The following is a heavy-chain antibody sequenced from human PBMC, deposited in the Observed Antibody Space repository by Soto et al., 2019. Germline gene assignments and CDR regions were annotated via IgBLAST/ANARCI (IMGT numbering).Heavy chain of an antibody. J-gene: IGHJ5*02. CDR2: ISDDGSSK. CDR1: GFIFNTYP. V-gene: IGHV3-30-3*01. CDR3: TRADLTVTLSVFDP. Sequence: QVQLVESGGGVVQPGRSLRLSCAASGFIFNTYPMHWVRQAPGKGLEWVALISDDGSSKYYADSVKGRFTISRDNSKNPLYLQMNSLSAEDTAVYYCTRADLTVTLSVFDPWGQGTLVTVSS. D-gene: IGHD4-17*01.